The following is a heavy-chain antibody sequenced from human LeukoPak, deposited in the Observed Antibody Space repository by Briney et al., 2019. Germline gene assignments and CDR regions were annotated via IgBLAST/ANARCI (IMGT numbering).Heavy chain of an antibody. V-gene: IGHV1-69*13. CDR2: IIPLFGTA. D-gene: IGHD3-22*01. CDR3: ARVSDSSGYSSNYNWFDP. J-gene: IGHJ5*02. Sequence: SVTVSYMASGGTFSNHAISWVRQAPGQGLEWMGGIIPLFGTANYAQKFQGRVTITAEESTSTAYMELSSLRSEDTAVYYCARVSDSSGYSSNYNWFDPWGQGTLVTVSS. CDR1: GGTFSNHA.